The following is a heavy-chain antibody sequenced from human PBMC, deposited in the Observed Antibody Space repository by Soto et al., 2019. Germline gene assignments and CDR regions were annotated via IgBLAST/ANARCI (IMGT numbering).Heavy chain of an antibody. CDR3: AKGFSGLDV. CDR1: GFTVSSYA. J-gene: IGHJ6*02. CDR2: ISSSGITT. D-gene: IGHD3-10*01. V-gene: IGHV3-23*01. Sequence: GGSLRLSGAASGFTVSSYAMTWVRQAQGKGLEWVSAISSSGITTYYADSVKGRFTISRDNSKNTLYLQMNSLRAEDTAVYYCAKGFSGLDVWGQGTTVTVSS.